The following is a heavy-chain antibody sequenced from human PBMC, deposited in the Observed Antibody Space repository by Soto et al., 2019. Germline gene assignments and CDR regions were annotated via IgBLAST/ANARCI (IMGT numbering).Heavy chain of an antibody. J-gene: IGHJ6*03. CDR2: IYYSGST. V-gene: IGHV4-31*03. CDR1: GGSISSGGYY. CDR3: ARGYCSSTSCPTPMDV. D-gene: IGHD2-2*01. Sequence: SETLSLTCTVSGGSISSGGYYWSWIRQHPGKGLEWIGYIYYSGSTYYNPSLKSRVTISVDTSKNQFSLKLSSVTAADTAVYYCARGYCSSTSCPTPMDVWGKGTTVTV.